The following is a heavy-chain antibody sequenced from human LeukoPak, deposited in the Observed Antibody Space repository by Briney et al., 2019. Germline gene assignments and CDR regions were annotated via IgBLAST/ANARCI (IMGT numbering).Heavy chain of an antibody. CDR3: AGRSSSLFDY. D-gene: IGHD6-6*01. CDR1: GGSISSSGYY. CDR2: IYYSGNT. V-gene: IGHV4-39*01. Sequence: PSETLSLTCTVSGGSISSSGYYWGWIRQPPGKGLEWIGSIYYSGNTYYNPSLNSRVTISVDTSKNQFSLKLSSVTAADTAVYYCAGRSSSLFDYWGQGTLVTVSS. J-gene: IGHJ4*02.